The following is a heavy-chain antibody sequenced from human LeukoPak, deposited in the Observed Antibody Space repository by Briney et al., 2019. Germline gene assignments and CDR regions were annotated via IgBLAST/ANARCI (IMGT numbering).Heavy chain of an antibody. J-gene: IGHJ4*02. CDR1: GGSISSGGYY. Sequence: SETRSLTCTVAGGSISSGGYYWSWIRQHPGKGLEWIGYIYYSGSTYYNPSLKSRVTISVDTSKNQFSLKLSSVTAADTAVYYCARESTEVLFFDYWGQGTLVTVSS. V-gene: IGHV4-31*03. CDR2: IYYSGST. D-gene: IGHD2/OR15-2a*01. CDR3: ARESTEVLFFDY.